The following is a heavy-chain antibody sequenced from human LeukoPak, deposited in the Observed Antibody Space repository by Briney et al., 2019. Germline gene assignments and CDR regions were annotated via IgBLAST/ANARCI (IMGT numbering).Heavy chain of an antibody. Sequence: GGSLSLSCAASGFTFSSYGMHWVRQAPAKGREWVAFIRYDESKTFYGDSVKGRFTVSRDNSKNTLYLQMSSLRAEDTAVYYCAKSHLPNSYSGTYYCDYWGQGTQVTVSS. CDR2: IRYDESKT. CDR3: AKSHLPNSYSGTYYCDY. V-gene: IGHV3-30*02. D-gene: IGHD1-26*01. CDR1: GFTFSSYG. J-gene: IGHJ4*02.